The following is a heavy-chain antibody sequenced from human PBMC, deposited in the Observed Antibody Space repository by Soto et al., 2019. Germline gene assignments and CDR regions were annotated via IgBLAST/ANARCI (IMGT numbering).Heavy chain of an antibody. J-gene: IGHJ4*01. D-gene: IGHD1-26*01. Sequence: ASVKVSCKAPGYTFTNYGFNWVRQAPGQGLERMGWISAYNGHTKYSQILQGRVTMTTDTSRSIAYMELRSLTSDDTAVYDCAREGSGTNPLGYWGRGTLVTVSS. CDR1: GYTFTNYG. CDR3: AREGSGTNPLGY. V-gene: IGHV1-18*01. CDR2: ISAYNGHT.